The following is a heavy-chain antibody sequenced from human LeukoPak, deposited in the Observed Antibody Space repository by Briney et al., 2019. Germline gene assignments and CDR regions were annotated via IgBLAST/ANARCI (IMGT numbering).Heavy chain of an antibody. CDR3: ARVRDYGDYVDY. CDR2: IYYSGST. Sequence: PSETLSLTCTVSGGSISGGGYYWSWIRQHPGKGLEWIGYIYYSGSTYYNPSLKSRVTISVDTSKNQFSLKLSSVTAADTAVYYCARVRDYGDYVDYWGQGTLVTVSS. V-gene: IGHV4-31*03. D-gene: IGHD4-17*01. J-gene: IGHJ4*02. CDR1: GGSISGGGYY.